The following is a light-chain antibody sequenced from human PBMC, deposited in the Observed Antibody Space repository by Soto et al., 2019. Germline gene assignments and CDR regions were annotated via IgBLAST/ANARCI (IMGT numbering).Light chain of an antibody. CDR3: SSYAGSNNPYV. J-gene: IGLJ1*01. CDR1: SSDVGAYNY. CDR2: GVT. Sequence: QSALTQPPSASGSPGQSVTIPCTGTSSDVGAYNYVSWYQQHPGKAPKLVIYGVTERPSGVPDRFSGSKSGNTASLTVSGLQSEDEADYYCSSYAGSNNPYVFGTGTKVTVL. V-gene: IGLV2-8*01.